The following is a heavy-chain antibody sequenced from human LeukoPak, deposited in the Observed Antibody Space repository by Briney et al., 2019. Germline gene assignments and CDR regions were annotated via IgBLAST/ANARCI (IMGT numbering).Heavy chain of an antibody. CDR2: IKEDGGEK. CDR3: AKDGGYGPDY. D-gene: IGHD1-26*01. V-gene: IGHV3-7*01. J-gene: IGHJ4*02. CDR1: GFTFSSYW. Sequence: GGSLRLSCAASGFTFSSYWMSWVRQAPGKGLEWVANIKEDGGEKYSVDSVKGRFTISRDNAMNSLYLEMNSLRAEDTAVYYCAKDGGYGPDYWGQGILVTVSS.